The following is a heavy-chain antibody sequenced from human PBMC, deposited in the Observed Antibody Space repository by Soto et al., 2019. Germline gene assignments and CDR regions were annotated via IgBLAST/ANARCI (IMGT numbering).Heavy chain of an antibody. Sequence: PGGSLRLSCAASGFTFSSYAMSWVRQAPGKGLEWVSAISGSGGSTYYADSVKGRFTISRDNSKNTLYLQMDSLRAEDTAVYYCAKEVYCSGGSCYYYYYMDVWGKGTTVTVSS. CDR3: AKEVYCSGGSCYYYYYMDV. V-gene: IGHV3-23*01. D-gene: IGHD2-15*01. CDR1: GFTFSSYA. CDR2: ISGSGGST. J-gene: IGHJ6*03.